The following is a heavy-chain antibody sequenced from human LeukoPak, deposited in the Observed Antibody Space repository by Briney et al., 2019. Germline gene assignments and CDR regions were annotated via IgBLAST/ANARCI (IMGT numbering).Heavy chain of an antibody. Sequence: PGGSLRLSCAASGFTFSSYGMHWVRQAPGKGLEWVAVIWYDGSNKYYADSVKGRFTIPRDNSKNTLYLQMNSLRAEDTAVYYCARAVTNYGNFDYWGQGTLVTVSS. CDR1: GFTFSSYG. J-gene: IGHJ4*02. CDR2: IWYDGSNK. CDR3: ARAVTNYGNFDY. V-gene: IGHV3-33*01. D-gene: IGHD1-7*01.